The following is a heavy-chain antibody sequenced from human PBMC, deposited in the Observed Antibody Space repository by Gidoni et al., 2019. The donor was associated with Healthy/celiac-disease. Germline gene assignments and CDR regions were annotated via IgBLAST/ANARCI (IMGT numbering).Heavy chain of an antibody. CDR3: AKELGTYRSLFDY. J-gene: IGHJ4*02. CDR1: GFTFSSYG. CDR2: SSGSGGRT. D-gene: IGHD3-16*02. Sequence: EVQLFESGGGLVQPGGSLRLSCAASGFTFSSYGMSWVRQAPGKGLEWVSASSGSGGRTYYADSVKGRFTISRDNSKNTLYLQMNSLRAEDTAVYYCAKELGTYRSLFDYWGQGTLVTVSS. V-gene: IGHV3-23*01.